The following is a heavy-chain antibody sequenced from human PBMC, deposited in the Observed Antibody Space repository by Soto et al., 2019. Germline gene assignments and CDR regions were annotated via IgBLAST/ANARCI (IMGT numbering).Heavy chain of an antibody. Sequence: QVHLVESGGGVVQPGGSLRLSRAASGFIFSGYAMHWVRQAPGKGLEWVAVISYDGNTQYYADSVKGRFTVSRDNSNNILYVEMNNLRDEDTAMYYCAKETNAYEINFWGQGTLVTVSP. D-gene: IGHD3-9*01. CDR2: ISYDGNTQ. J-gene: IGHJ4*02. CDR3: AKETNAYEINF. V-gene: IGHV3-30-3*01. CDR1: GFIFSGYA.